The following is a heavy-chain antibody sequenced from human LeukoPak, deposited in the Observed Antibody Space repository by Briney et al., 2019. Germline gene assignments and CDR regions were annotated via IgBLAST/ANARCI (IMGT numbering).Heavy chain of an antibody. V-gene: IGHV3-23*01. D-gene: IGHD6-6*01. CDR3: VKVYSSSTYYFDS. CDR2: ISAGGGGT. Sequence: GGSLRLSCVASGFTLSSNAMSWVSQAPGKGLEWVSLISAGGGGTYYADSVKGRFTISRDNSKNTLYLQMHSLRAEDTAVYYCVKVYSSSTYYFDSWGQGTLVTVSS. CDR1: GFTLSSNA. J-gene: IGHJ4*02.